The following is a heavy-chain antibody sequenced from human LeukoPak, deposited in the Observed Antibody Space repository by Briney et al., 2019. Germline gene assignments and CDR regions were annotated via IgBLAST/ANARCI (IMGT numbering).Heavy chain of an antibody. V-gene: IGHV3-23*01. CDR2: ITTSGSIT. CDR3: ARDQGAAGDY. CDR1: GFTFSNYA. D-gene: IGHD6-13*01. Sequence: GGSLRLSCGASGFTFSNYAMNWVRQAPGKGLEWVSTITTSGSITYYADSVKGRFTISRDNSKNTLYLQMNSLRAEDTALYYCARDQGAAGDYWGQGTLVTVSS. J-gene: IGHJ4*02.